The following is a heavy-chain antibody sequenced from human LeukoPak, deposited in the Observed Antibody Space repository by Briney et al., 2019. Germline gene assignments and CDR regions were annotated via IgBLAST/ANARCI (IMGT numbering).Heavy chain of an antibody. D-gene: IGHD2-2*01. CDR3: AGEQGCSSTSCYYYFDY. Sequence: PGGSLRLSCAASGFTVSSNYMSWVRQAPGKGLEWVSVIYSGGSTYYADSVKGRFTISRDNSKNTLYLQMNSLRAEDTAVYYCAGEQGCSSTSCYYYFDYRGQGTLVTVSS. CDR1: GFTVSSNY. J-gene: IGHJ4*02. CDR2: IYSGGST. V-gene: IGHV3-66*02.